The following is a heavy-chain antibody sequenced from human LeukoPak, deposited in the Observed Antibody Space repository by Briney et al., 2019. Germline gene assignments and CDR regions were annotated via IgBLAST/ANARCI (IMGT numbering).Heavy chain of an antibody. D-gene: IGHD3-9*01. CDR1: GGSFSGYY. Sequence: SETLSLTCAVYGGSFSGYYWSWIRQPPGKGLEWIGEINHSGSTNYNPSLKSRVTISVDTSKNQFSLKLSSVTAADTAVYYCARTPYYDILTGYYGRPYYFDYWGQGTLVTVSS. CDR2: INHSGST. V-gene: IGHV4-34*01. J-gene: IGHJ4*02. CDR3: ARTPYYDILTGYYGRPYYFDY.